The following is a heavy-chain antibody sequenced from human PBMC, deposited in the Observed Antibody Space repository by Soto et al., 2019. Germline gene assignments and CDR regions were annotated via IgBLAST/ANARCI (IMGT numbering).Heavy chain of an antibody. CDR3: ARIRRAYSSSSGWFDP. D-gene: IGHD6-6*01. J-gene: IGHJ5*02. CDR1: GGSISSSSYY. CDR2: IYYSGST. V-gene: IGHV4-39*01. Sequence: SETLSLTCTFSGGSISSSSYYLGWIRQPPGKGLEWIGSIYYSGSTYYNPSLKSRVTISVDTSKNQFSLKLSSVTAADTAVYFCARIRRAYSSSSGWFDPWGQGTLVTVSS.